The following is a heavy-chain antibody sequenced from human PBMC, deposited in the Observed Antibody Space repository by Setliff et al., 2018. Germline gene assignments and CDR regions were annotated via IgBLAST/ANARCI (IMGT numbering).Heavy chain of an antibody. CDR1: GGSISSGIYY. CDR3: ARVTEPLRLGELSFDY. CDR2: IYTSGRT. V-gene: IGHV4-61*09. J-gene: IGHJ4*02. Sequence: TLSLTCTVSGGSISSGIYYWSWIRQPAGKGLEWIGHIYTSGRTNYNPSLKSRVTISVDPSKNQFSLRLSSVTAADTAVYYCARVTEPLRLGELSFDYWGQGTLVTVSS. D-gene: IGHD3-16*02.